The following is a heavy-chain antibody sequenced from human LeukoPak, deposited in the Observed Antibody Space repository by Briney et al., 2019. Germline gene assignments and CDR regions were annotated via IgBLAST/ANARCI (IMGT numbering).Heavy chain of an antibody. J-gene: IGHJ4*02. CDR2: IYSSGST. CDR1: GGSIRSYY. CDR3: ARALNFDY. V-gene: IGHV4-59*01. Sequence: PLETLSLTCTVSGGSIRSYYWSWIRQPPGKGLEWIGYIYSSGSTNYNPSLRSRVTISVDTSKNQFSLKLRSVTAADTAVYYCARALNFDYWGQGTLVTVSS.